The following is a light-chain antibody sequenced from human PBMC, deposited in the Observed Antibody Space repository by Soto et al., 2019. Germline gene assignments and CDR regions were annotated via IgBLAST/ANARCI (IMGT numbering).Light chain of an antibody. Sequence: EIQVTQSPSSLSASVGDRVTITCRASERMTRYLNWYQQQPGQPPKLLIFAATSLQSGVPSRFSGSESGTDFTLTISSLQPEDLATYYSQQTYSHPYTFGHGTILQIK. CDR2: AAT. CDR1: ERMTRY. V-gene: IGKV1-39*01. J-gene: IGKJ2*01. CDR3: QQTYSHPYT.